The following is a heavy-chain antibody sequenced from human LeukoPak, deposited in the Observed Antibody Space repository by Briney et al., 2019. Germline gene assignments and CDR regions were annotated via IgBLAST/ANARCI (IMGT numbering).Heavy chain of an antibody. J-gene: IGHJ3*02. D-gene: IGHD4-23*01. V-gene: IGHV4-34*01. CDR2: INHSGST. Sequence: PSETLSLTCAVYGGSFSGYYWSWIRQPPGKGLEWIGEINHSGSTNYNPSLKSRVTISVDTSKNQFSLKLSSATAADTAVYYCARATVVTGDAFDIWGQGTMVTVSS. CDR3: ARATVVTGDAFDI. CDR1: GGSFSGYY.